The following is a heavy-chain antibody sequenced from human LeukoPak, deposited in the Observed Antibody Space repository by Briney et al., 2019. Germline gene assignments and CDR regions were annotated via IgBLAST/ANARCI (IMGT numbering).Heavy chain of an antibody. D-gene: IGHD3-10*01. CDR1: GSMFSVYG. CDR3: ARASGPFDY. Sequence: GGSLRLSCVASGSMFSVYGMHWVRQAPGKGLEWVAVIWNDGSNKYYADSVKGRFTISRDNSKNTLYLQMNSLRAEDTAVYSCARASGPFDYWGQGTLVTVSS. CDR2: IWNDGSNK. J-gene: IGHJ4*02. V-gene: IGHV3-33*01.